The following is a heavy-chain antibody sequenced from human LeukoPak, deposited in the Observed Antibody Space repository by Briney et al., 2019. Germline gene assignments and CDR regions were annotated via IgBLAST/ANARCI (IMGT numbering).Heavy chain of an antibody. CDR2: IYYSGST. Sequence: PSETLSLTCTVSGGSISSSSYYWGWIRQPPGKGLEWIGSIYYSGSTYYNPSLKSRVTISVDTSKSQFSVKLTSVTAADTAVYYCARLLTMIVVADYWGQGTLVTVSS. J-gene: IGHJ4*02. V-gene: IGHV4-39*01. CDR3: ARLLTMIVVADY. CDR1: GGSISSSSYY. D-gene: IGHD3-22*01.